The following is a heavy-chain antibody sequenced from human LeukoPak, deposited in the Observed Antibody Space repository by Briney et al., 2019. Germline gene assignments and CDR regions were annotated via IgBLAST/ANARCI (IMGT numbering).Heavy chain of an antibody. CDR3: ARWGEWQWLLRGWFDP. CDR1: GYTFTSYS. CDR2: ISAYNGNT. V-gene: IGHV1-18*01. J-gene: IGHJ5*02. D-gene: IGHD6-19*01. Sequence: ASVKVSCKASGYTFTSYSISWVRQAPGQGLEWMGWISAYNGNTNYAQKLQGRVTMTTDTSTSTAYMELRSLRSDDTAVYYCARWGEWQWLLRGWFDPWGQGTLVTVSS.